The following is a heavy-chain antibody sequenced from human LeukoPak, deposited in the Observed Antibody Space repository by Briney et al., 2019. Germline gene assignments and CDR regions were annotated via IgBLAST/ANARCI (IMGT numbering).Heavy chain of an antibody. CDR2: IYSGGST. D-gene: IGHD1-26*01. CDR3: AKHMRATNTYYFYGLDV. CDR1: GFTVSSNY. Sequence: GGSLRLSCAASGFTVSSNYMSWVRQAPGKGLEWVSVIYSGGSTYYADSVKGRFTISRDNAKNSLYLQLSSLRPEDTALYYCAKHMRATNTYYFYGLDVWGQGTTVTVSS. J-gene: IGHJ6*02. V-gene: IGHV3-53*05.